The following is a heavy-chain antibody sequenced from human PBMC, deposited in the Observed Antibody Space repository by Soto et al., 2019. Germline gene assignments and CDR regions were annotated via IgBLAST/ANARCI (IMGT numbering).Heavy chain of an antibody. V-gene: IGHV3-49*03. Sequence: GSSLRLACTSSGFTFVGYAMSWFRQAPGKGLEWVGFIRSKAYGGTTEYAASVKGRFTISRDDSKSIAYLQMNSLKTEDTAVYYCTRRIGLVGATPGAVDYWGQGTLVTVSS. J-gene: IGHJ4*02. CDR1: GFTFVGYA. CDR2: IRSKAYGGTT. CDR3: TRRIGLVGATPGAVDY. D-gene: IGHD1-26*01.